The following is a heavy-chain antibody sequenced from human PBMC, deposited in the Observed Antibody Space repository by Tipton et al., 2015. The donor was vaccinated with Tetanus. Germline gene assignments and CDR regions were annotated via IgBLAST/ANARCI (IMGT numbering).Heavy chain of an antibody. J-gene: IGHJ3*01. V-gene: IGHV4-39*01. CDR2: IYYSGSS. CDR1: GASMSSSSYY. D-gene: IGHD4-17*01. CDR3: ARPSTTVTPRAFDV. Sequence: TLSLTCNVSGASMSSSSYYWDWIRQPPGKGLEWIGSIYYSGSSYYNPSLESRVTISLDTPKNRFSLKWTSVTAADAAVYYCARPSTTVTPRAFDVWGQGTMVTVSS.